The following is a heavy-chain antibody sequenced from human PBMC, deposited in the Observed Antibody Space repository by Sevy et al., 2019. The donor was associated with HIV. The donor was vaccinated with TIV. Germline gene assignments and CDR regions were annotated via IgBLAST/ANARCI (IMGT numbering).Heavy chain of an antibody. J-gene: IGHJ4*02. D-gene: IGHD3-22*01. CDR1: GFTFSNYA. CDR2: FSGSGGSADKT. CDR3: ARKYDSSGYFDY. Sequence: GGSLRLSCAASGFTFSNYAMNWVRQAPGKGLEWVSGFSGSGGSADKTNYADSVKGRFTISRDDSKNSLYLQLNSLRAEDTAIYYCARKYDSSGYFDYWGQGTLVTVSS. V-gene: IGHV3-23*01.